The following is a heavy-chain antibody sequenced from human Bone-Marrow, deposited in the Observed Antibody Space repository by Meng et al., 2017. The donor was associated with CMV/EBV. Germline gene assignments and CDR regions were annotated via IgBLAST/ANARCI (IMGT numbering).Heavy chain of an antibody. CDR3: AKDGYNYRGGGGFDP. V-gene: IGHV3-74*01. CDR1: GFTFSSYW. J-gene: IGHJ5*02. D-gene: IGHD5-24*01. Sequence: GESLKISCAASGFTFSSYWMHWVRQAPGKGLVWVSRINSDGSSTSYADSVKGRFTISRDNAKNTLYLQMNSLRAEDTAVYYCAKDGYNYRGGGGFDPWGQGTLVTVSS. CDR2: INSDGSST.